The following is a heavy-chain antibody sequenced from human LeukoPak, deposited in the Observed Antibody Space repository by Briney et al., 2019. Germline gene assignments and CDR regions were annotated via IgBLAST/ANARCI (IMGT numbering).Heavy chain of an antibody. Sequence: GSSVKVSCKASGGTFSSYAIIWVRQAPGQGLEWMGGIIPIFGTANYAQKFQGRVTITTDESTSTAYMELSSLRSEDTAVYYCARGGSSTPYYYYMDVWGKGTTVTVSS. D-gene: IGHD2-15*01. CDR2: IIPIFGTA. J-gene: IGHJ6*03. CDR1: GGTFSSYA. V-gene: IGHV1-69*05. CDR3: ARGGSSTPYYYYMDV.